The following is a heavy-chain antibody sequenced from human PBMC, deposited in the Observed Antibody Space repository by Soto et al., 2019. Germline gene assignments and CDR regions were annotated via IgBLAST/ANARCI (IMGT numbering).Heavy chain of an antibody. V-gene: IGHV4-61*08. CDR2: IYYSGST. CDR1: GGSISSGDYY. Sequence: PSETLSLTCAVSGGSISSGDYYWSWIRQSPGKGLEWIGYIYYSGSTNYNPSLKSRVTISVDTSKNLFSLKLSSVTAADTAVYYFVRGGYDILTGSNKGWFDPWGQGTLVTVSS. J-gene: IGHJ5*02. D-gene: IGHD3-9*01. CDR3: VRGGYDILTGSNKGWFDP.